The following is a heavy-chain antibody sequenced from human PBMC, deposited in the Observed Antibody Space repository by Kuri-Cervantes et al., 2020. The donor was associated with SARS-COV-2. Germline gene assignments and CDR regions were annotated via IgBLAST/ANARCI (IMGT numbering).Heavy chain of an antibody. CDR1: GFTFRSYA. V-gene: IGHV3-23*01. J-gene: IGHJ6*02. CDR3: ALEIMSFFGMDV. CDR2: ISGSGETI. Sequence: GGSLRPPCAASGFTFRSYAVTWVRQAPGKGLEWVPVISGSGETIHYADSVQGRFTISRDNSKKMLYLQMKSLRAEDTATYYCALEIMSFFGMDVWGQGTTVTVSS. D-gene: IGHD2-8*01.